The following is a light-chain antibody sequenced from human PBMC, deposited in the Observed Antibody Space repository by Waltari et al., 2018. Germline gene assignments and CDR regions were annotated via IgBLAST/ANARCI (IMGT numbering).Light chain of an antibody. Sequence: EIVLTQSPGTLSLSPGERATLSCRARQSVSSSYLAWYQQKPGQAPRLLSYGASSRATGIPDRFSGSGSGTDFALTISRLEPEDFAVYYCQQYGSSPWWTFGQGTKVEIK. CDR1: QSVSSSY. CDR2: GAS. V-gene: IGKV3-20*01. CDR3: QQYGSSPWWT. J-gene: IGKJ1*01.